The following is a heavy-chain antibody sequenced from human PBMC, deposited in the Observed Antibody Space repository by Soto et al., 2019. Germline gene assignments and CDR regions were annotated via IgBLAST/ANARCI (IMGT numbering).Heavy chain of an antibody. V-gene: IGHV2-5*02. J-gene: IGHJ4*02. CDR2: IYWDDDK. Sequence: QITLNESGPPVVRPTETLTLTCRFSGFSLTTSGVGVGWIRQSPGKAPEWLALIYWDDDKRYSASLKSRLTMINVTPMNLVVLTVLVLDHMDTATYYCAHRVLRTVFGLVTTTAIYFDFWGQGTPVAVSS. D-gene: IGHD3-3*01. CDR1: GFSLTTSGVG. CDR3: AHRVLRTVFGLVTTTAIYFDF.